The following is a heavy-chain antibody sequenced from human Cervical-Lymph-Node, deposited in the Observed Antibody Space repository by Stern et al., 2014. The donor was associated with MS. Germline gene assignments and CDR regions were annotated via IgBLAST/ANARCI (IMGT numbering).Heavy chain of an antibody. J-gene: IGHJ4*01. Sequence: QMQLVQSGAEARTPGASMKVSCKASGYIFTDYYLHWVRQAPGKGLEWLGSINPNSGGTNYAQNFQGRVTMTRDTSISTAYMELRWLGSADTAVYYCARGSGTAYDLRGDYWGQGTLVTVSS. CDR2: INPNSGGT. V-gene: IGHV1-2*02. CDR1: GYIFTDYY. CDR3: ARGSGTAYDLRGDY. D-gene: IGHD3-3*01.